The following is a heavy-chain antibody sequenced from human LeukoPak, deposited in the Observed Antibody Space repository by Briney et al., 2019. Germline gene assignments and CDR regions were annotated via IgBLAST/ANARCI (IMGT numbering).Heavy chain of an antibody. Sequence: GGSLRLSCAASGFTFSSYGMHWVRQAPGKGLEWVAVISYDGTKNYYTDSVKGRFTISRDNSKNTLYLQMNSLRAEDTAVYYCVKDANYYDSSGYYDYWGQGTLVTVSS. J-gene: IGHJ4*02. CDR1: GFTFSSYG. CDR3: VKDANYYDSSGYYDY. V-gene: IGHV3-30*18. CDR2: ISYDGTKN. D-gene: IGHD3-22*01.